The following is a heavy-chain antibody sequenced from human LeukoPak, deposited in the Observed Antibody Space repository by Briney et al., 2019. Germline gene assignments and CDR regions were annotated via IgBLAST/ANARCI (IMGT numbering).Heavy chain of an antibody. J-gene: IGHJ4*02. Sequence: ASVKVSCKASGYTFTDYYMHWVRQAPGQGLEWMGWINPNSGGTNYAQKFQGRVTMTRDTSISTAYMELGRLRSDDTAVYYCARDLSYYDSSGYYYEIRYLDYWGQGTLVTVSS. V-gene: IGHV1-2*02. CDR3: ARDLSYYDSSGYYYEIRYLDY. D-gene: IGHD3-22*01. CDR2: INPNSGGT. CDR1: GYTFTDYY.